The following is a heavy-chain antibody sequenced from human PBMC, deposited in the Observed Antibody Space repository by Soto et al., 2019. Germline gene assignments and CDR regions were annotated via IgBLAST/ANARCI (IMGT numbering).Heavy chain of an antibody. CDR2: VSSSAYST. CDR1: GFPFRKYA. CDR3: ANRAGNGGNTGAFHI. V-gene: IGHV3-23*01. D-gene: IGHD2-15*01. J-gene: IGHJ3*02. Sequence: EVQLLESGGGLVLPGGSLTLSCAASGFPFRKYAMTWVRQAPGKGLEWVSAVSSSAYSTHYADSVKGRFTISRDNSNNTVSLQMNNLRADDTAVYYCANRAGNGGNTGAFHIWGQGTVVIVSS.